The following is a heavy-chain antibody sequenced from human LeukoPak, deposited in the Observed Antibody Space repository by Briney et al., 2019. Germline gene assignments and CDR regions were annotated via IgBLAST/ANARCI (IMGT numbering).Heavy chain of an antibody. CDR3: AKGLDLVVVDGMDV. CDR2: ISWDGDST. Sequence: GGSLRLSCAASGFTFDDYAMHWVRQAPGKGLEWVSLISWDGDSTYYSDSVKGRFTISRDNSKNSLYLQMNSLRAEDTALYYCAKGLDLVVVDGMDVWGQGTTVTVSS. CDR1: GFTFDDYA. D-gene: IGHD2-15*01. J-gene: IGHJ6*02. V-gene: IGHV3-43D*03.